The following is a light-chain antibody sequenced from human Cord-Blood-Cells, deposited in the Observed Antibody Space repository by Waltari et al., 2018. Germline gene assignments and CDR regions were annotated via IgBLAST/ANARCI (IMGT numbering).Light chain of an antibody. CDR2: DVS. J-gene: IGLJ3*02. CDR3: SSYTSSSTWV. V-gene: IGLV2-14*01. Sequence: QSALTQPASGSGSPGRSIPISCTGTSSDVGGLNYVYWYQQHPGKAPNLMLYDVSNRPSGVSNRYAGSKSGNTASLTISGLQAEDEADYYCSSYTSSSTWVFGGGTKLTVL. CDR1: SSDVGGLNY.